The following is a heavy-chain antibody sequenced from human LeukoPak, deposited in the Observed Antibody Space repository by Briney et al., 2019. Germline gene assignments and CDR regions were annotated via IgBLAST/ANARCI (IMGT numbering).Heavy chain of an antibody. V-gene: IGHV3-30-3*01. D-gene: IGHD3-10*01. J-gene: IGHJ4*02. CDR3: ARAYGLGFGGLPDY. CDR2: ISYDGSNK. Sequence: GRSLRLSCAASGFTFSSYAMHWVRQAPGKGLEWVAVISYDGSNKYYAGSVKGRFTISRDNSKNTLYLQMNSLRAEDTAVYYCARAYGLGFGGLPDYWGQGTLVTVSS. CDR1: GFTFSSYA.